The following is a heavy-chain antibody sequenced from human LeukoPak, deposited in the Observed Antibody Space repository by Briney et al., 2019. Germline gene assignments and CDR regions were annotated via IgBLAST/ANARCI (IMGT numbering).Heavy chain of an antibody. CDR2: IIPIFGSA. V-gene: IGHV1-69*13. Sequence: GASVKVSCKASGGTFSSYAISWVRQAPGQGLEWMGGIIPIFGSANYAQKFQGRVTITADESTSTAYMELSSLRSEDTAVYYCARVLQGGTKIYYYYYYMDVWGKGTTVTVSS. CDR3: ARVLQGGTKIYYYYYYMDV. D-gene: IGHD2-15*01. J-gene: IGHJ6*03. CDR1: GGTFSSYA.